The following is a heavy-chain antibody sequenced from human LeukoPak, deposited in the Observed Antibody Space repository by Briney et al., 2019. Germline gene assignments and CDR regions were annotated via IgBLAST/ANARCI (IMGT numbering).Heavy chain of an antibody. CDR3: ARVRSQWLSDY. V-gene: IGHV1-2*02. J-gene: IGHJ4*02. CDR1: GYTFTGYY. Sequence: ASVKVSCKASGYTFTGYYMHWVRQAPGQGLEWMGWINPNSGDTNYAQKFQGRVTMTRDTSISTAYMELSRLRSDDTAVYYCARVRSQWLSDYWGQGTLVTVSS. CDR2: INPNSGDT. D-gene: IGHD6-19*01.